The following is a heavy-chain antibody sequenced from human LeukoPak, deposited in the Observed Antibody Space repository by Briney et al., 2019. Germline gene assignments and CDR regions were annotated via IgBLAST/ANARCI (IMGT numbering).Heavy chain of an antibody. CDR1: GYTFTNYH. V-gene: IGHV1-18*01. CDR2: ISTNNGNT. J-gene: IGHJ4*02. Sequence: ASVKVSCKASGYTFTNYHISWVRQAPGQGLEWMGWISTNNGNTNYAQNLQGRVTMTKDTSTSTAYMELRSLRSDDTAVYYCALISYCTSVTCYFLDYWGQGTLVSVSS. D-gene: IGHD2-8*01. CDR3: ALISYCTSVTCYFLDY.